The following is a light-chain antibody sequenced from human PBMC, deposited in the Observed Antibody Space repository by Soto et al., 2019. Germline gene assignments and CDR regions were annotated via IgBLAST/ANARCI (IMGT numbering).Light chain of an antibody. Sequence: IQMTQSPSSLSASVGDRVTITCQASQEIAKNLKWYQQKPGKAPKLLIYDASSLQTGVPSRFSGSGSATHFTFTISSLQSEDIATYYCQQYDNLLPITFGQGTRLEIK. J-gene: IGKJ5*01. V-gene: IGKV1-33*01. CDR2: DAS. CDR3: QQYDNLLPIT. CDR1: QEIAKN.